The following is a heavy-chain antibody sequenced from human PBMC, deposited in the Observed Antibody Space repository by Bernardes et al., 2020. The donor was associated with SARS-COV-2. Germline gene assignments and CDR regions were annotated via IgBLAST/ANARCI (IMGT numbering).Heavy chain of an antibody. J-gene: IGHJ4*02. V-gene: IGHV4-59*01. CDR2: LYYTGST. Sequence: SETLSLTCTVSGGSISSYYWSWIRQPPGKGLEWIGYLYYTGSTNYNPSLQSRVTISVDTSKNQFSLKLSSVTAADTAVYYCARGFDYWGQGILVTVSS. CDR1: GGSISSYY. CDR3: ARGFDY.